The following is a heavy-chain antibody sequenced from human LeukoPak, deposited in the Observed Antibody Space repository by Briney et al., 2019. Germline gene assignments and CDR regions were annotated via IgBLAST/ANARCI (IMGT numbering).Heavy chain of an antibody. Sequence: GGSLRLSCAASGFTFSSHGMSWVRQAPGKGLEWVSTISGSGDNTYYADSVKGRFTISRDNSKNTLYLQMNSLRAEDTAVYYCASDKRYFDWLPLDYWGQGTLVTVSS. J-gene: IGHJ4*02. CDR3: ASDKRYFDWLPLDY. CDR2: ISGSGDNT. CDR1: GFTFSSHG. D-gene: IGHD3-9*01. V-gene: IGHV3-23*01.